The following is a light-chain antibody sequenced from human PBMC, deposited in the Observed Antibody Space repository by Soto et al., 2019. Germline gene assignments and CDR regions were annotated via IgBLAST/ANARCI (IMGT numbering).Light chain of an antibody. CDR3: CSYAGSSTYV. V-gene: IGLV2-23*01. CDR2: EGS. Sequence: QSVLTQPASVSGYPGQSITISCPGTSSDVGSYNLVSWYQQHPGKAPKLMIYEGSKRPSGVSNRFSGSKSGNTASLTISRLQAEDEADYYCCSYAGSSTYVFGTGTKVTVL. J-gene: IGLJ1*01. CDR1: SSDVGSYNL.